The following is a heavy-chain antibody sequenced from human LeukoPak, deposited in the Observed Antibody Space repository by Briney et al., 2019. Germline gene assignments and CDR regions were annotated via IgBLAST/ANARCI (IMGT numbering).Heavy chain of an antibody. CDR1: GFTFTSSA. J-gene: IGHJ6*04. Sequence: SVKVSCKASGFTFTSSAVQWVRQARGQRLEWIGWIVVGSGNTNYAQKFQERVTITRDMSTSTAYMELSSLRSEDTAVYYCAAGCSGGSCYSFYYYGMDVWGKGTTVTVSS. CDR3: AAGCSGGSCYSFYYYGMDV. CDR2: IVVGSGNT. D-gene: IGHD2-15*01. V-gene: IGHV1-58*01.